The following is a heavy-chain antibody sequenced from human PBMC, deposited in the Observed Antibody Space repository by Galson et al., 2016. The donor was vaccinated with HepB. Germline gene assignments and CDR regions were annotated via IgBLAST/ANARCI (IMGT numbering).Heavy chain of an antibody. J-gene: IGHJ2*01. CDR1: GFTFTSYW. D-gene: IGHD6-19*01. Sequence: SLRLSCAASGFTFTSYWMAWVRQAPRKGLEWVANIKQDGSEKFYVDSVKGRFTISRDNSKDSVYLHMSSLTAEDTAVYYCVRQWLAFDVWGRGTHVAVSS. V-gene: IGHV3-7*01. CDR3: VRQWLAFDV. CDR2: IKQDGSEK.